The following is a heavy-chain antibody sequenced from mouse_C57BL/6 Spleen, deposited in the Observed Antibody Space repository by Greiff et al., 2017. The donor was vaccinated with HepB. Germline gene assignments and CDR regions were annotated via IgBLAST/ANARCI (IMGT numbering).Heavy chain of an antibody. J-gene: IGHJ4*01. V-gene: IGHV5-17*01. CDR1: GFTFSDYG. Sequence: EVMLVESGGGLVKPGGSLKLSCAASGFTFSDYGMHWVRQAPEKGLEWVAYISSGSSTIYYADTVKGGFTISRDNAKNTLFLQMTSLRSEDTAMYYCAILTAQANAMDYWGQGTSVTVSS. CDR2: ISSGSSTI. D-gene: IGHD3-2*02. CDR3: AILTAQANAMDY.